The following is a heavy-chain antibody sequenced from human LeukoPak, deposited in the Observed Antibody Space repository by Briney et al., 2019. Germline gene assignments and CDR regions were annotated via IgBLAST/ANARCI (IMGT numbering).Heavy chain of an antibody. J-gene: IGHJ6*03. V-gene: IGHV3-20*04. Sequence: GGSLRLSCAASGFTFDDYGMSWVRQAPGKGLEWVSGINWDDGSTGYADSVKGRFTISRDNAKNSLYLQMNSLRAEDTALYYCAREHIYYYYMDVWGKGTTVTVSS. CDR1: GFTFDDYG. CDR3: AREHIYYYYMDV. CDR2: INWDDGST. D-gene: IGHD2-21*01.